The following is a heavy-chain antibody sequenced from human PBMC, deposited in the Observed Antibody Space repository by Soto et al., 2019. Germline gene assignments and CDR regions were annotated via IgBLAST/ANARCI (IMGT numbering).Heavy chain of an antibody. CDR1: GFTFSNYA. CDR2: VGGSGDST. J-gene: IGHJ4*02. CDR3: AKSPLGYCSGGSCYPPHYFDY. Sequence: EVQLLDSGGGLVQPGGSLRLSCAASGFTFSNYAMSWVRQAPGKGLEWVSGVGGSGDSTYYADSVKGRFTISRDNSKDTLYMQMHSLRDEDTAVYYCAKSPLGYCSGGSCYPPHYFDYWGQGTLVTVSS. D-gene: IGHD2-15*01. V-gene: IGHV3-23*01.